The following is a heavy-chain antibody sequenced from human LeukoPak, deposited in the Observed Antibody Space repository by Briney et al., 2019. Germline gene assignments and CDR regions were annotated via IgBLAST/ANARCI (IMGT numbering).Heavy chain of an antibody. D-gene: IGHD6-13*01. CDR1: GFTFSSYA. CDR2: LSTTGGST. J-gene: IGHJ4*02. Sequence: GGSLRLSCAASGFTFSSYAMSWVRQAPGKGLEWVSALSTTGGSTYYADSVKGRFTISRDNSKNTLYLQMNSLRAEDTALYYCAKRIAAAGPYFDYWGQGTLVTVSS. CDR3: AKRIAAAGPYFDY. V-gene: IGHV3-23*01.